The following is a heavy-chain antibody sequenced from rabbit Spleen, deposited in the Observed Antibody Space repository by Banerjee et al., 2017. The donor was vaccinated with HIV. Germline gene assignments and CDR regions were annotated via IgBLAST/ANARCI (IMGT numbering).Heavy chain of an antibody. CDR3: ARDTGSSFSSYGMDL. CDR1: EIDFSRGYW. CDR2: IYTGDGST. Sequence: QQQLEESGGGLVKPGGTLTLTCKASEIDFSRGYWIYWVRQAPGKGLEWIGCIYTGDGSTWYASWAKGRFTITRSTSLNTVTLQMTSLTVADTATYFCARDTGSSFSSYGMDLWGQGTLVTVS. D-gene: IGHD8-1*01. V-gene: IGHV1S43*01. J-gene: IGHJ6*01.